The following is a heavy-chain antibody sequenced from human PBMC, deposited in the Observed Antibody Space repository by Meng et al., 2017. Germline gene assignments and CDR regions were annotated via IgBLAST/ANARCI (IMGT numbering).Heavy chain of an antibody. CDR2: ISSSGSTI. D-gene: IGHD6-19*01. CDR1: GFTFSDYY. CDR3: ARDSSGSNDY. Sequence: GESPKILCAASGFTFSDYYMSWIRQAPGKGLEWVSYISSSGSTIYYADSVKGRFTISRDNAKNSLYLQMNSLRAEDTAVYYCARDSSGSNDYWGQGTLVTVSS. J-gene: IGHJ4*02. V-gene: IGHV3-11*04.